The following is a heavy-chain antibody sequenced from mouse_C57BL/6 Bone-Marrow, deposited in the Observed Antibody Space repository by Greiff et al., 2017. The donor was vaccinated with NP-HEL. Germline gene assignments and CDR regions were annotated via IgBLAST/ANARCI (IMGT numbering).Heavy chain of an antibody. D-gene: IGHD1-1*01. CDR1: GFTFSDAW. V-gene: IGHV6-6*01. Sequence: EVKLMESGGGLVQPGGSMKLSCAASGFTFSDAWMDWVRQSPEKGLEWVAEIRNKANNHATYYAESVKGRFTISRDDSKSSVYLQMNSLRAEDTGIYYCTRLGSSYDYAMDYWGQGTSVTVSS. J-gene: IGHJ4*01. CDR2: IRNKANNHAT. CDR3: TRLGSSYDYAMDY.